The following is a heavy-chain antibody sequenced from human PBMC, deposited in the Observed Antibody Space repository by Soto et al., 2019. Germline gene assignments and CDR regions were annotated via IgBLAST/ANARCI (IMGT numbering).Heavy chain of an antibody. J-gene: IGHJ4*02. D-gene: IGHD3-22*01. V-gene: IGHV4-34*01. CDR3: ARGRAIVVVKRPLSRYYFDY. CDR1: GGSFSGYY. Sequence: QVQLQQWGAGLLKPSEPLSLTCAVYGGSFSGYYWSWIRQPPGKRLEWIGEINHSGSTNYNPSRKSRVTISVDTSKNQFSLKLISVTAADTAVYYCARGRAIVVVKRPLSRYYFDYWGQGTLVTVSS. CDR2: INHSGST.